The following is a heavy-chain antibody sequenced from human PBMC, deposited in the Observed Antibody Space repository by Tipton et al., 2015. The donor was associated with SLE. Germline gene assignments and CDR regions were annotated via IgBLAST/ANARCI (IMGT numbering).Heavy chain of an antibody. CDR1: GAPISRHY. V-gene: IGHV4-59*11. D-gene: IGHD3-10*01. Sequence: TLSLTCSVSGAPISRHYWTWIRQPPGKGLEWIGYFFFSGNTKYNPSLNSRITMSIDTSKDQFSLRLTSVTAADTAVYYCASLRALHIYYFEYWGQGALVTVSS. J-gene: IGHJ4*02. CDR2: FFFSGNT. CDR3: ASLRALHIYYFEY.